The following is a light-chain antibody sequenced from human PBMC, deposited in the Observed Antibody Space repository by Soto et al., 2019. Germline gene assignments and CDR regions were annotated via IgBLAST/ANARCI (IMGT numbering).Light chain of an antibody. V-gene: IGKV1-39*01. CDR1: QSISSY. Sequence: DIQMTQSPSSLSASVGDRVTITCRASQSISSYLNWYQQKPGKAPKLLIYAASSLQSGVPSRFSGSGSGTVFPPTISSLHPKVFATYTCNKGNSTPRPFGKGPKVKIK. J-gene: IGKJ1*01. CDR3: NKGNSTPRP. CDR2: AAS.